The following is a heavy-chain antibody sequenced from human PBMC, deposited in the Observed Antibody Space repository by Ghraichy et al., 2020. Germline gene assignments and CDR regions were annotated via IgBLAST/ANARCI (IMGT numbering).Heavy chain of an antibody. CDR1: GITFSSYG. J-gene: IGHJ4*02. CDR2: ISSDGSNR. Sequence: RGSLRLSCAASGITFSSYGMHWVRQAPGKGLEWVAIISSDGSNRYYADSLKGRFTISRDNSKNTLYLQMSSLRVEDTAVYYCARGREWQWLAIDFWGQGILVTVSS. D-gene: IGHD6-19*01. V-gene: IGHV3-30*03. CDR3: ARGREWQWLAIDF.